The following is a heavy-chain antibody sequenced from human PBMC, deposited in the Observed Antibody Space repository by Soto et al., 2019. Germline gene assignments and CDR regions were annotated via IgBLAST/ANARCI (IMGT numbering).Heavy chain of an antibody. D-gene: IGHD3-10*01. CDR3: ARDSVWFGEWETWFDP. V-gene: IGHV3-20*01. J-gene: IGHJ5*02. CDR1: VFTFDDYG. CDR2: INWNGGST. Sequence: ESGGGVVRPGGSLRLSCAASVFTFDDYGMSWVRQAPGKGLEWVSGINWNGGSTGYADSVKGRFTISRDNAKNSLYLQMNSLRAEDTALYHCARDSVWFGEWETWFDPWGQGTLVTVSS.